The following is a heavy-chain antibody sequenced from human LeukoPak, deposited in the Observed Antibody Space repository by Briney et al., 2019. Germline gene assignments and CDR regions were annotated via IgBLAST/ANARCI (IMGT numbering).Heavy chain of an antibody. CDR3: ARCHSIVATSPPGY. Sequence: ASVKVSCKASGYTFTSYGISWVRQAPGQGLEWMGWISAYDGNTNYAQKLQGRVTMTTDTSTSTAYMELRSLRSDDTAVYYCARCHSIVATSPPGYWGQGTLVTVSS. J-gene: IGHJ4*02. D-gene: IGHD5-12*01. CDR2: ISAYDGNT. CDR1: GYTFTSYG. V-gene: IGHV1-18*01.